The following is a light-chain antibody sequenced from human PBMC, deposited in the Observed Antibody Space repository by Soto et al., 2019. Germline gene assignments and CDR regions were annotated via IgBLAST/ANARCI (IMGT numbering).Light chain of an antibody. CDR3: CSYAGRSTPYV. CDR2: EGS. CDR1: SSDVGSYNL. V-gene: IGLV2-23*01. Sequence: SALTQPASVSGSPGQSITISCTGTSSDVGSYNLVSWYQQHPGKAPKLMIYEGSKRPSGVSNRFSGSKSGNTASLTISGLQAEDEADYYCCSYAGRSTPYVFGTGTKVTV. J-gene: IGLJ1*01.